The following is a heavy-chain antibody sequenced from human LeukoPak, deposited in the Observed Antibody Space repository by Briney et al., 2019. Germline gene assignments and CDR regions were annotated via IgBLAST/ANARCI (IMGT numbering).Heavy chain of an antibody. CDR1: GGTFSSYA. CDR3: ARDPISSTYRFDY. J-gene: IGHJ4*02. D-gene: IGHD2-2*01. Sequence: ASVKVSCKAYGGTFSSYAISWVRQAPGQGLEWMGGIIPIFGTANYAQKFQGRVTITTDESTSTAYMELSSLRSEDTAVYYFARDPISSTYRFDYWGQGTLVTVSS. CDR2: IIPIFGTA. V-gene: IGHV1-69*05.